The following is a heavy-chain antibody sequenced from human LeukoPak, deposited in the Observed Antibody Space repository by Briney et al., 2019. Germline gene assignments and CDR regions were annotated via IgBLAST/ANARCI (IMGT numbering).Heavy chain of an antibody. J-gene: IGHJ4*02. CDR1: GYSFTSYW. CDR2: IYPGDSDT. V-gene: IGHV5-51*01. CDR3: ARPHIAAAGKETYYFDY. Sequence: PGESLKISRKGSGYSFTSYWIGWVRQMPGKGLEWMGIIYPGDSDTRYSPSFQGQVTISADKSISTAYLQWSSLKASDTAMYYCARPHIAAAGKETYYFDYWGQGTLVTVSS. D-gene: IGHD6-13*01.